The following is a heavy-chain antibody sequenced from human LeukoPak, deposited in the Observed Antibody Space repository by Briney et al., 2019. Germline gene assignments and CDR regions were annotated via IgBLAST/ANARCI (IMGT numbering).Heavy chain of an antibody. J-gene: IGHJ4*02. V-gene: IGHV6-1*01. CDR1: GDSVSNNGAA. CDR3: ARAFQVGATLRYFDY. Sequence: SQTLSLTCAISGDSVSNNGAAWNWTRQSPSRGLEWLGRTYYRSKWYNDYAVSVKSRITINPDTSKNQFSLQLNSVTPEDTAVYYCARAFQVGATLRYFDYWGQGTLVTVSS. CDR2: TYYRSKWYN. D-gene: IGHD1-26*01.